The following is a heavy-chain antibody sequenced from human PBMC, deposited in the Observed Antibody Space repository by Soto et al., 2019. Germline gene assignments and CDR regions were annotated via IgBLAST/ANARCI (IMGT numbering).Heavy chain of an antibody. CDR3: ARGPPHSH. V-gene: IGHV4-30-2*01. D-gene: IGHD2-21*01. CDR2: IYHSGST. CDR1: GGSISSGGYS. J-gene: IGHJ4*02. Sequence: QLQLQESGSGLVKPSQTLSLTCAVSGGSISSGGYSWSWIRQPPGKGLEWIGYIYHSGSTYYNPSLKSRVTISVDRSKNQFSLKRSSVTAADTAVYYCARGPPHSHWGQGTLVTVSS.